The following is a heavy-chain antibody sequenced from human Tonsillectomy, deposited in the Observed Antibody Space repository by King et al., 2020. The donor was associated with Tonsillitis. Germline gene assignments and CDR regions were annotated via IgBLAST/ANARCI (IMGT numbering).Heavy chain of an antibody. Sequence: VQLVESGGGLVQPGGSLRLSCAASGITFINYAMMWVRQAPGKGLEWVSAVGATGGDTYYADSVRGRFTISRDNSKNPLYLQMNSLRAEDTAVYYCAKDPNGDYLGAFEIWGHGTMVTVSS. CDR1: GITFINYA. V-gene: IGHV3-23*04. D-gene: IGHD4-17*01. CDR3: AKDPNGDYLGAFEI. J-gene: IGHJ3*02. CDR2: VGATGGDT.